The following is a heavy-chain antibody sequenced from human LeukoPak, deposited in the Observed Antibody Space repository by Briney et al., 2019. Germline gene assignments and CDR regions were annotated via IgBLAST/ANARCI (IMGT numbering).Heavy chain of an antibody. CDR1: GFTFSSYA. J-gene: IGHJ4*02. Sequence: GGSLGLSCAASGFTFSSYAMHWVRQAPGKGLEWVAVISYDGSNKYYADSVKGRFTISRDNSKNTLYLQMNSLRAEDTAVYYCARDLEDIVVVVAATLDYWGQGTLVTVSS. V-gene: IGHV3-30-3*01. CDR3: ARDLEDIVVVVAATLDY. CDR2: ISYDGSNK. D-gene: IGHD2-15*01.